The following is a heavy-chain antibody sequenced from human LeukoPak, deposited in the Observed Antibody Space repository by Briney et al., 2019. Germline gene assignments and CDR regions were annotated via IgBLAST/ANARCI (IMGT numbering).Heavy chain of an antibody. Sequence: GASLRLSCAASGFTFSSYAMSWVRQAPGKGLEWASAISGSGGSTYYADSVKGRFTISRDNSKNTLYLQMNSLRAEDTAVYYCAKSKDYGDYGNPFDYWGQGTLVTVSS. D-gene: IGHD4-17*01. J-gene: IGHJ4*02. V-gene: IGHV3-23*01. CDR3: AKSKDYGDYGNPFDY. CDR1: GFTFSSYA. CDR2: ISGSGGST.